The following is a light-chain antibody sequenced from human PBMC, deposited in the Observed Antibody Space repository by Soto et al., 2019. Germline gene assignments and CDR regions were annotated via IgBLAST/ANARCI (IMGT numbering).Light chain of an antibody. V-gene: IGKV3-15*01. CDR1: QSVSSK. Sequence: EIVMTQSPATLSLSPGQRATLSCRASQSVSSKLAWYQQRPGQAPRLLIYSASTRATGIPARFSGSGSGTEVTLTISSLQSEDFAVYYCHQYNHWLTWTFGQGTKVDIK. CDR3: HQYNHWLTWT. J-gene: IGKJ1*01. CDR2: SAS.